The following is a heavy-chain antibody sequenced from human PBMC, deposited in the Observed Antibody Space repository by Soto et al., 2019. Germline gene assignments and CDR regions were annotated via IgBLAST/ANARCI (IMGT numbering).Heavy chain of an antibody. J-gene: IGHJ4*02. V-gene: IGHV3-74*01. D-gene: IGHD2-15*01. CDR3: VRTSLVVAAATREDY. CDR1: GFTFSSYW. CDR2: INSDGSST. Sequence: EVQLVESGGGLVQPGASLRLSCAASGFTFSSYWMHWVRQAPGKGLVWVSRINSDGSSTSYAGSVKGRFTISRDNAKNTLYLQMNSLRAEVTAVYYCVRTSLVVAAATREDYWGQGTLVTVSS.